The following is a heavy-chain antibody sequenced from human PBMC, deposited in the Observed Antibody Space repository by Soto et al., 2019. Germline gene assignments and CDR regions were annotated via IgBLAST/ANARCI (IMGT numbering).Heavy chain of an antibody. CDR2: IFSNDEK. D-gene: IGHD6-13*01. Sequence: QVTLKESGPVLVKPTETLTLTCTVSGFSLSNARMGVSWIRQPPGKALEWLAHIFSNDEKSYSTSLKSRLTISKDTSKSQVVLTMTNMDPVDTATYYGARLIAAADHLYYSYGMDVWGQGTTVTVSS. CDR1: GFSLSNARMG. V-gene: IGHV2-26*01. J-gene: IGHJ6*02. CDR3: ARLIAAADHLYYSYGMDV.